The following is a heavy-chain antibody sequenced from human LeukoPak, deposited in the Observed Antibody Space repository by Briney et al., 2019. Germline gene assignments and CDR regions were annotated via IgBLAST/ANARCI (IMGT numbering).Heavy chain of an antibody. V-gene: IGHV3-21*01. Sequence: PGGSLRLSCAASGFTFNKYAMNWVRQAPGKGLEWVSFITSTSTYMYYGDSVKGRCTISRDNAKNSLYLEMDSLRAEDTAVYYCAREGFGDYYYYYMDVWGKGTTVTVSS. D-gene: IGHD2-15*01. CDR3: AREGFGDYYYYYMDV. CDR1: GFTFNKYA. CDR2: ITSTSTYM. J-gene: IGHJ6*03.